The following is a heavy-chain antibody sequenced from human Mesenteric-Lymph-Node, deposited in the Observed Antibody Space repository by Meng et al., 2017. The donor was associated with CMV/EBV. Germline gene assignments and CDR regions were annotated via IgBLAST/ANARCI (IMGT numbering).Heavy chain of an antibody. Sequence: SLKISCAASGFTFSSYAMHWVRQAPGKGLEWVSGINWNSARIHYADSVKGRFTISRDNAKNSLYLEMNSLRSEDTALYYCAKAIGPTIMGSYGMDVWGQGTTVTVSS. D-gene: IGHD5-24*01. CDR2: INWNSARI. V-gene: IGHV3-9*01. CDR1: GFTFSSYA. CDR3: AKAIGPTIMGSYGMDV. J-gene: IGHJ6*02.